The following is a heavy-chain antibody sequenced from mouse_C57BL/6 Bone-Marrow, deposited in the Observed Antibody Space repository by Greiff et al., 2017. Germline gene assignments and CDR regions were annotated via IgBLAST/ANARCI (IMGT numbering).Heavy chain of an antibody. CDR2: ISSGSSTI. CDR3: ARRYYGSSGGFAY. V-gene: IGHV5-17*01. CDR1: GFTFSDYG. J-gene: IGHJ3*01. D-gene: IGHD1-1*01. Sequence: EVNVVESGGGLVKPGGSLKLSCAASGFTFSDYGMHWVRQAPEKGLEWVAYISSGSSTIYYADTVKGRFTISRDNAKNTLYLQMTSLRSEDTAMYYCARRYYGSSGGFAYWGQGTLVTVSA.